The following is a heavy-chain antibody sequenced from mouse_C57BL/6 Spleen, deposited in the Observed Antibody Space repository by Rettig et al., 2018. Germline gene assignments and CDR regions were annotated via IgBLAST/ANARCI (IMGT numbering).Heavy chain of an antibody. J-gene: IGHJ3*01. CDR2: IFPGDGDT. V-gene: IGHV1-80*01. CDR1: GYSFSSYW. CDR3: ARGAY. Sequence: VKISCKASGYSFSSYWMNWMKQRPGKGLEWIGQIFPGDGDTNYNGNFKGKATLTADKSSSTAYMQLNSLTSEDSAVYFCARGAYWGQGTLVTVSA.